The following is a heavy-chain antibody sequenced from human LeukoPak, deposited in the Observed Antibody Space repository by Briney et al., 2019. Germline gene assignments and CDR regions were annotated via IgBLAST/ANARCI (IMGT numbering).Heavy chain of an antibody. CDR1: GFIFSSYG. CDR3: AKAMVRGVIIDY. V-gene: IGHV3-30*18. CDR2: ISFDESNK. D-gene: IGHD3-10*01. J-gene: IGHJ4*02. Sequence: GRSLRLSCVASGFIFSSYGMHWVRQAPGKGLEWVAVISFDESNKYYADSVKGRFTISRDNSKNTLYLQMNSLRAGDTAVYYCAKAMVRGVIIDYWGQGTLVTVSS.